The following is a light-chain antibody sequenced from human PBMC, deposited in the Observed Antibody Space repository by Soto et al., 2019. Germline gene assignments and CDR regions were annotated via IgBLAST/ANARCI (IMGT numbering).Light chain of an antibody. CDR1: QSVDSK. Sequence: EIVMTQSPATLSVSPEEKAIFSCMTSQSVDSKSDWYQQKLGQAPRLLIYDASTRATGIPARFSGSGSGTEFTLTISSLQSEDFAIYYCQQYYVWNTFGGGTKV. CDR3: QQYYVWNT. V-gene: IGKV3D-15*01. CDR2: DAS. J-gene: IGKJ4*01.